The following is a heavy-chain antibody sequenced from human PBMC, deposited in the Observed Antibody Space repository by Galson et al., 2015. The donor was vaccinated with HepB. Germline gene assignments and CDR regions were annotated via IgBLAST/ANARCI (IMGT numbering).Heavy chain of an antibody. CDR3: ARDGGYCSSTSCYLGNWFDP. Sequence: SLRLSCAASGFTFSSYAMHWVRQAPGKGLEWVAVISYDGSNKYYADSVKGRFTISRDNSKNTLYLQMNSLRAEDTAVYYCARDGGYCSSTSCYLGNWFDPWGQGTLVTVSS. J-gene: IGHJ5*01. CDR2: ISYDGSNK. CDR1: GFTFSSYA. V-gene: IGHV3-30*04. D-gene: IGHD2-2*01.